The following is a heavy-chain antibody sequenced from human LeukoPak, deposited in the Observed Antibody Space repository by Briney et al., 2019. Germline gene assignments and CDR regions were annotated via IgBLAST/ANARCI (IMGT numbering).Heavy chain of an antibody. CDR2: IYPGDSNT. CDR3: ARHSFYFPYEEVYYFDY. Sequence: GESLKISCKGSGYSFSSYWIGWVLQMPGKGLEWMGIIYPGDSNTRYSPSFQGQVTISADKSISTAYLQWSSLKASDTAMYYCARHSFYFPYEEVYYFDYWGQGTLVTVSS. V-gene: IGHV5-51*01. J-gene: IGHJ4*02. D-gene: IGHD3-22*01. CDR1: GYSFSSYW.